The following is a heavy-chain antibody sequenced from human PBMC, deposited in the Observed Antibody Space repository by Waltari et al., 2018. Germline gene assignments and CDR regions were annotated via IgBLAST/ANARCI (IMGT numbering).Heavy chain of an antibody. D-gene: IGHD5-12*01. CDR2: IRYTGSA. CDR3: AREVNIVSTSDAFDI. J-gene: IGHJ3*02. CDR1: GGSINSSNYF. Sequence: QVQLQESGPGLVKPSQTLSLTCTVPGGSINSSNYFWNWIRQHPGTGLEWIGHIRYTGSAYYNPSLKSRVTISLDTSKTRFSLNVSSVSAADTAVYYCAREVNIVSTSDAFDIWGPGTMVTVSS. V-gene: IGHV4-31*03.